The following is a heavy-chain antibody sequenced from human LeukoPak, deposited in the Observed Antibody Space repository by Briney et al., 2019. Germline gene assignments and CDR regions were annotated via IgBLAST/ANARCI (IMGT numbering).Heavy chain of an antibody. D-gene: IGHD1-26*01. Sequence: PGGSLRLSCAASGFSFSTDSMNWVRQVPGKGLEWISYNSSNSATTHYADSVKGRFTISRDNAKNSLYLHMNSLRADDAAVYYCARDTRSLIDYWGQGTLVTVSS. J-gene: IGHJ4*02. CDR2: NSSNSATT. V-gene: IGHV3-48*01. CDR3: ARDTRSLIDY. CDR1: GFSFSTDS.